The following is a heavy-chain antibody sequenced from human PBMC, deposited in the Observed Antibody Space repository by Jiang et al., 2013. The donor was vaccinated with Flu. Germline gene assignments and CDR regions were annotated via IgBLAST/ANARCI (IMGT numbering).Heavy chain of an antibody. J-gene: IGHJ6*02. Sequence: GLVQPGGSLRLSCTASGFTFSSSWMHWVRQAPGKGLVWVSHINSDGSSTTYADSAKGRFTISRDNAKNTLHLQMNSLRAEDTAVYYCARDPYDSSGYYYFYGMDVWAKGPRSPCP. V-gene: IGHV3-74*01. CDR2: INSDGSST. D-gene: IGHD3-22*01. CDR3: ARDPYDSSGYYYFYGMDV. CDR1: GFTFSSSW.